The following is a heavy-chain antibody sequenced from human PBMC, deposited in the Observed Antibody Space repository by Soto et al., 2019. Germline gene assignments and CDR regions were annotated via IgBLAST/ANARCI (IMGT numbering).Heavy chain of an antibody. J-gene: IGHJ4*02. CDR1: GFTFSSYA. CDR2: ISGSDGST. CDR3: AKNPGYYYDSTGYHFDY. D-gene: IGHD3-22*01. Sequence: PGGSLRLSCAASGFTFSSYAMGWVRQAPGKGLEWVSAISGSDGSTYYADSVKGRFTISRDNSKNTLLLRVNNLRAEDTAVYYCAKNPGYYYDSTGYHFDYWGQGTLVTVSS. V-gene: IGHV3-23*01.